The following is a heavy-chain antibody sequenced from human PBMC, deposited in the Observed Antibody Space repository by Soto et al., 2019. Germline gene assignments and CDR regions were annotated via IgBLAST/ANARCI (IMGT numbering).Heavy chain of an antibody. CDR3: ARIADYNYYYYYLAV. CDR1: GGSISSSSYY. V-gene: IGHV4-39*01. J-gene: IGHJ6*03. CDR2: IYYSGST. D-gene: IGHD2-21*01. Sequence: SETLSLTCTVSGGSISSSSYYWGWIRQPPGKGLEWIGSIYYSGSTYYNPSLKSRVTISVDTPKNQFSLKLSSVTAADTAVYYCARIADYNYYYYYLAVWGKGTTVTVSS.